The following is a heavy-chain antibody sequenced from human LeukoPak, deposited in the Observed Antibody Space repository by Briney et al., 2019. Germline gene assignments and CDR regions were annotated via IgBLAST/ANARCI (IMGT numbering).Heavy chain of an antibody. CDR3: AREVNSYGWL. V-gene: IGHV1-8*01. J-gene: IGHJ4*02. CDR2: MNPNSGNT. Sequence: GASVKVSCKASGYTFSSYDINWVQQATGQGLEWMGWMNPNSGNTGYAQKFQGRVTMARNTSISTAYMELSSLRSEDTAVYYCAREVNSYGWLWGQGTLVTVSS. D-gene: IGHD5-18*01. CDR1: GYTFSSYD.